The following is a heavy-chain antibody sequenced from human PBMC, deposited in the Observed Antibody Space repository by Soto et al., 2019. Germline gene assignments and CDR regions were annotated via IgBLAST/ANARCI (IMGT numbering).Heavy chain of an antibody. CDR3: ARDGLNWNYYYYGMDV. J-gene: IGHJ6*02. V-gene: IGHV1-18*04. Sequence: QVQLVQSGAEVKKPGASLKVSCKASGYTFTSYGISWVRQAPGQGLEWMGWISAYNGNTNYAQKLQGRGTMTTDTSTSTAYMELRSLRSDDTAVYYCARDGLNWNYYYYGMDVWGQGTTVTVSS. CDR1: GYTFTSYG. CDR2: ISAYNGNT. D-gene: IGHD1-1*01.